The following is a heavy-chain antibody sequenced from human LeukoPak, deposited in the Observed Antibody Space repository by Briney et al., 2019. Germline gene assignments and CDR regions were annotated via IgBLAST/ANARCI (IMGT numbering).Heavy chain of an antibody. V-gene: IGHV4-59*01. CDR1: GGSISSYY. J-gene: IGHJ4*02. Sequence: SETLSLTCTVSGGSISSYYWSCIRQPPGKGLEWIGYIYYSGSTNYNPSLKSRVTISVDTSKNQFSLKLSSVTAADTAVYYCARTHYSSVYWGQGTLVTVSS. D-gene: IGHD6-19*01. CDR2: IYYSGST. CDR3: ARTHYSSVY.